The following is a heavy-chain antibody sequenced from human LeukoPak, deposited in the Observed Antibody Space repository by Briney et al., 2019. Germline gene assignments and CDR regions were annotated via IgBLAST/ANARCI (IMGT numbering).Heavy chain of an antibody. J-gene: IGHJ4*02. Sequence: GGSLRLSCAASGFTFSSYEMNWVRQAPGKGLEWVSYITSGGSTIYYADSVKGRFTISRDNGKNALYVQMNSLRPEDTAVYYCARLAVYGDYVFDYWGQGTLVTVSS. V-gene: IGHV3-48*03. CDR2: ITSGGSTI. CDR3: ARLAVYGDYVFDY. D-gene: IGHD4-17*01. CDR1: GFTFSSYE.